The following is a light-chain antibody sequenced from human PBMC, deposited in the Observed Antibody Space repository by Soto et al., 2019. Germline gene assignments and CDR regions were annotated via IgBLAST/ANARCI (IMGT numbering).Light chain of an antibody. V-gene: IGLV1-40*01. J-gene: IGLJ2*01. Sequence: QAVVTQPPSVSGAPGQRVTISCTGSSSNIGAGFDVHWYQHLPGTAPKLLIYGNTNRPSGVPDRFSGSKSGTSASLAITGLQADDEADYYCQSFDSTLTGYVVFGGGTKVTVL. CDR1: SSNIGAGFD. CDR2: GNT. CDR3: QSFDSTLTGYVV.